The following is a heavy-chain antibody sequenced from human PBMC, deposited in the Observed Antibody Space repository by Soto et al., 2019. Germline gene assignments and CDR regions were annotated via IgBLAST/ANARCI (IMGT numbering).Heavy chain of an antibody. D-gene: IGHD2-21*02. Sequence: SVKVSCKASGGTFSSYTISWVRQAPGQGLEWMGRIIPILGIANYAQKFQGRVTITADKSTSTAYMELSSLRSEDTAVYYCARDPPYCGGDCYSYYFDYWGQGTLVTVSS. CDR2: IIPILGIA. J-gene: IGHJ4*02. V-gene: IGHV1-69*04. CDR1: GGTFSSYT. CDR3: ARDPPYCGGDCYSYYFDY.